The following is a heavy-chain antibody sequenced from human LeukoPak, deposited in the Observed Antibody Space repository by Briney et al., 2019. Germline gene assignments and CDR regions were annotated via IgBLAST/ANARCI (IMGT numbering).Heavy chain of an antibody. D-gene: IGHD5-12*01. CDR2: IKQDGSEK. V-gene: IGHV3-7*01. J-gene: IGHJ4*02. CDR3: APRLSGFFDY. Sequence: PGGSLRLSCAASGFTFSRYWMSWVRQAPGKGLEWVANIKQDGSEKYYVDSVKGRFTISRDNAKNSLYLQMNSLRAEDTAVYYCAPRLSGFFDYWGQGTLVTVSS. CDR1: GFTFSRYW.